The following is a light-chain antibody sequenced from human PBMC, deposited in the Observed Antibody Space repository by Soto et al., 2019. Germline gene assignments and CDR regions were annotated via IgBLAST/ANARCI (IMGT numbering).Light chain of an antibody. V-gene: IGKV1-12*01. J-gene: IGKJ1*01. CDR3: QQANSFPRT. Sequence: DIQMTQSPSSVSASLGDRVTITCRASQPINNWLAWYQQKPGKVPKLLIYAASSLPSGVPSRFSGSGSGTDFTLTISSLQSEDIATYYCQQANSFPRTFGQGTKVEIK. CDR2: AAS. CDR1: QPINNW.